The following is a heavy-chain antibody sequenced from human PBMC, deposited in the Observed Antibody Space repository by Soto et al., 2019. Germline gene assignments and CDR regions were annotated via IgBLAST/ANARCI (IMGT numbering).Heavy chain of an antibody. CDR3: ARDGYSAGFDI. V-gene: IGHV3-7*01. D-gene: IGHD5-18*01. Sequence: EVQLVESEGGLVQPGGSLRLSCAASGFTFSSYYMSWVRQPPGKGLEWVANIKQDGSEKYYVDSVKGRFTISRDNAKNSLYLQMNSLRADDTAVYYCARDGYSAGFDIWGQGTMVTVSS. CDR1: GFTFSSYY. CDR2: IKQDGSEK. J-gene: IGHJ3*02.